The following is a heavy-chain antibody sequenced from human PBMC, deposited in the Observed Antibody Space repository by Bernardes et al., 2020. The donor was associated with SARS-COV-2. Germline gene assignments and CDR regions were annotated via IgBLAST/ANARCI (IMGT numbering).Heavy chain of an antibody. CDR3: AAYCISTSCHFDY. J-gene: IGHJ4*02. Sequence: SETLSLTCTVSGGSISSYYWSWIRQPPGKGLEWIGSIYFSGSTNYNPSLKSRVTISLDTSKNQFSLKLSSVTGADTAVCYCAAYCISTSCHFDYWGQGTLVTVSS. CDR1: GGSISSYY. V-gene: IGHV4-59*01. D-gene: IGHD2-2*01. CDR2: IYFSGST.